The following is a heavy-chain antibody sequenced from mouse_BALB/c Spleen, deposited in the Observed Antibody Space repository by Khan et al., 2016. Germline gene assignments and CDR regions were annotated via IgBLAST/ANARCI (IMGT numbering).Heavy chain of an antibody. D-gene: IGHD1-1*01. J-gene: IGHJ4*01. CDR1: GYRITDYW. CDR2: IYPGGDYT. V-gene: IGHV1-63*02. CDR3: ARNSYGGRFGAMDH. Sequence: QLVQSGAELVRPGTSVKMSCKAAGYRITDYWIGWVKQRPGHGLEWIGDIYPGGDYTKYNEKFKGKGTLTADTSSNTVYMQLSSLTSEDSAIYYCARNSYGGRFGAMDHWSQGTSVTVSS.